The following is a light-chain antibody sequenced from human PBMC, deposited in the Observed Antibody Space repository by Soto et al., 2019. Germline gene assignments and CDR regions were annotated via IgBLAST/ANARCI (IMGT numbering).Light chain of an antibody. Sequence: SVLTQPASVSGSPGQSITISCTGTSSDIGGYYSVSWYQHHPGKAPKLMIYQVSNRPSGVSNRFSGSKSGNTASLIISGLQTEDEADYYCSSYTSSSTFYVFGTGTKGIVL. CDR2: QVS. CDR3: SSYTSSSTFYV. CDR1: SSDIGGYYS. V-gene: IGLV2-14*01. J-gene: IGLJ1*01.